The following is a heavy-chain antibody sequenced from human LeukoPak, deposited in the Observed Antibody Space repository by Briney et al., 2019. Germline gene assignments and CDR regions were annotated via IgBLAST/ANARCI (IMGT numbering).Heavy chain of an antibody. Sequence: GGSLRLSCAASGFTFSNSAMSWVRQAPGKGLKWVSTLSGSGINTYYADSVKGRFTISRDNSKNTLYLQMNSLRAEDTAVYYCAKGIYSSGWSYFDYWGHGTLVTVSS. V-gene: IGHV3-23*01. J-gene: IGHJ4*01. CDR1: GFTFSNSA. D-gene: IGHD6-19*01. CDR3: AKGIYSSGWSYFDY. CDR2: LSGSGINT.